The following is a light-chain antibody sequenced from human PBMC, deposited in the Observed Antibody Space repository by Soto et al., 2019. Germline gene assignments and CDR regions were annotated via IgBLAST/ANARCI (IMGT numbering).Light chain of an antibody. CDR3: QQCDTWPYT. Sequence: EIVMTQSPATLSVSPGEIATLSCRASQNIGSSLAWYQQKPGRAPRLLIYTTSYRVTGIPARFSGSGSGTEFTLTISSLQSEDFAVYYCQQCDTWPYTFGQGTKLEIK. CDR1: QNIGSS. J-gene: IGKJ2*01. V-gene: IGKV3-15*01. CDR2: TTS.